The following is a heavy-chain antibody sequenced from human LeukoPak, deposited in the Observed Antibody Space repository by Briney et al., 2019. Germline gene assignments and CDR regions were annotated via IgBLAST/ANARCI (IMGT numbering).Heavy chain of an antibody. CDR1: GGSVRSDY. V-gene: IGHV4-4*07. J-gene: IGHJ4*02. CDR2: IQSSGTT. Sequence: SETLSLTCSVSGGSVRSDYWNWIRQPAGKGLEWTGRIQSSGTTNYNPSLKSRLTMSVDTSKNQFSLKLSSVTAADTAVYYCARDSGSGWYGQWGQGTLVTVSS. CDR3: ARDSGSGWYGQ. D-gene: IGHD6-19*01.